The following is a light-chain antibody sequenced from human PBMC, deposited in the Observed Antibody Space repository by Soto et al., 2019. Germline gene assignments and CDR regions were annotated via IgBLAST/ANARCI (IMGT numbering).Light chain of an antibody. CDR2: GTS. Sequence: EIVLTQSPGALSLSPGERATLSCRASQSVTSSSLISYQQKPGQAPRLLIYGTSNRATGIPDRFSGGGSGTDFTLSISRLEPEDFAVYYCQQYGSTPPYTFGQGTKLEIK. CDR1: QSVTSSS. V-gene: IGKV3-20*01. CDR3: QQYGSTPPYT. J-gene: IGKJ2*01.